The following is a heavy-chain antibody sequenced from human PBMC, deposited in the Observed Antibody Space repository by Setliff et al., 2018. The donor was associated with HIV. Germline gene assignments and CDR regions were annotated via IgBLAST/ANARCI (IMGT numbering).Heavy chain of an antibody. CDR2: TTNKADSYNT. J-gene: IGHJ4*02. CDR3: VRGLGSEFDY. Sequence: GGSLRLSCAASGATFSKDWMSWVRQAPGKGLEWVGRTTNKADSYNTNYAASVKGRFTIARDDSNKSLYLQMNSLKIEDTAVYYCVRGLGSEFDYWGQGTLVTVSS. D-gene: IGHD2-15*01. CDR1: GATFSKDW. V-gene: IGHV3-72*01.